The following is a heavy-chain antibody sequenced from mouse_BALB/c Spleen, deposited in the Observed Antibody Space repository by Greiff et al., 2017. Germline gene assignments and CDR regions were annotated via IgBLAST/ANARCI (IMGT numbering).Heavy chain of an antibody. CDR2: IYPGGGYT. J-gene: IGHJ4*01. V-gene: IGHV1-63*02. Sequence: VQLQQSGAELVRPGTSVKISCKASGYTFTNYWLGWVKQRPGHGLEWIGDIYPGGGYTNYNEKFKGKATLTADTSSSTAYMQLSSLTSEDSAVYFCAREGSYYAMDYWGQGTSVTVSS. CDR3: AREGSYYAMDY. CDR1: GYTFTNYW.